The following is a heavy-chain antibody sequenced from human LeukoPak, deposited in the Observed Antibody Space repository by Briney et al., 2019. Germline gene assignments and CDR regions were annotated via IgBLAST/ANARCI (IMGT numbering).Heavy chain of an antibody. CDR2: IYDSGST. J-gene: IGHJ5*02. D-gene: IGHD3-3*01. Sequence: PSETLSLTCAVFGGSISSDGYSWSWIRQPLGKGLEWIGYIYDSGSTYNNPSLKRRVTMSVDRSRNQFSLKLSSVTAADTAVYYCAGSAPYYDSWSGYYYTPGYNWFDPWGQGTLVTVSS. CDR1: GGSISSDGYS. CDR3: AGSAPYYDSWSGYYYTPGYNWFDP. V-gene: IGHV4-30-2*01.